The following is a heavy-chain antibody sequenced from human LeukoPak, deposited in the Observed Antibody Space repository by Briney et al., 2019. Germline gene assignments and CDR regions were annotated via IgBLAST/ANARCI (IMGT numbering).Heavy chain of an antibody. CDR1: GGSISSSSYY. CDR3: ARAHNWNDYGWFDP. CDR2: IYYSGST. Sequence: SETLSLTCTVSGGSISSSSYYWGWIRQPPGKGLEWIGSIYYSGSTYYNPSLKSRVTISVDTSKSQFSLNLSSVTAADTAVYYCARAHNWNDYGWFDPWGQGTLVTVSS. V-gene: IGHV4-39*01. D-gene: IGHD1-20*01. J-gene: IGHJ5*02.